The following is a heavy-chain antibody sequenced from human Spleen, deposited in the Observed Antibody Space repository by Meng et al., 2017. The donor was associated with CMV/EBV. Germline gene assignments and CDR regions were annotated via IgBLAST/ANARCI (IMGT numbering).Heavy chain of an antibody. D-gene: IGHD1-26*01. CDR3: ARDINGSHRD. V-gene: IGHV3-74*01. J-gene: IGHJ4*02. Sequence: GESLKISCVASGFTFVKYWMHWVRQAPGEGLVWVSRINSDGSSTIYADSVKGRFTISRDNAKNSLYLQMNTLRAEDTAVYYCARDINGSHRDWGQGTLVTVSS. CDR2: INSDGSST. CDR1: GFTFVKYW.